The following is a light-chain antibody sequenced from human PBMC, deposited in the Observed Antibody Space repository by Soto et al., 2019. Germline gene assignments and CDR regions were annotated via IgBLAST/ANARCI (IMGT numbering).Light chain of an antibody. CDR3: SSYTSSSTVE. V-gene: IGLV2-14*01. CDR1: SSDVGGYNY. J-gene: IGLJ2*01. Sequence: QSALTQPASVYGSPGQSITISCTGTSSDVGGYNYVSWYQQHPGKAPKLMIYDVSNRPSGVSNRFSGSKSGNTASLTISGLQAEDEADYYCSSYTSSSTVEFGGGTKLTVL. CDR2: DVS.